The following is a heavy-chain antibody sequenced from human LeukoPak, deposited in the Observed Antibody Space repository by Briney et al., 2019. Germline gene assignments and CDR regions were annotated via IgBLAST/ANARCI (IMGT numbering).Heavy chain of an antibody. V-gene: IGHV1-2*02. D-gene: IGHD4-17*01. CDR3: ARDPYVLTTVTTGGYYYMDV. CDR1: GYTFTSYY. Sequence: ASVKVSCKASGYTFTSYYMHWVRQAPGQGLEWMGWINPNSGGTNYAQKFQGRVTMTRDTSISTAYMELSRLRSDDTAVYYCARDPYVLTTVTTGGYYYMDVWGKGTTVTVSS. J-gene: IGHJ6*03. CDR2: INPNSGGT.